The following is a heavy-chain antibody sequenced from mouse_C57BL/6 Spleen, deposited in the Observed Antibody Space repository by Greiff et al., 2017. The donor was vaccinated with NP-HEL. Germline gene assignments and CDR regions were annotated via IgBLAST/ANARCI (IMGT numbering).Heavy chain of an antibody. V-gene: IGHV1-55*01. CDR2: IYPGSGST. CDR3: ARFLTTVVAHYAMDY. D-gene: IGHD1-1*01. J-gene: IGHJ4*01. Sequence: VQLQQPGAELVKPGASVKMSCKASGYTFTSYWITWVKQRPGQGLEWIGDIYPGSGSTNYNEKFKSKATLTVDTSSSTAYMQLSSLTSEDSAVYYCARFLTTVVAHYAMDYWGQGTSVTVSS. CDR1: GYTFTSYW.